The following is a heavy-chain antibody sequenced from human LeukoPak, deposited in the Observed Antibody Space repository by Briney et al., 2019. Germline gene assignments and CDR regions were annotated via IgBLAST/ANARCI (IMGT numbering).Heavy chain of an antibody. D-gene: IGHD1-26*01. J-gene: IGHJ6*03. CDR3: ARLSGSYYESYYYYYMDV. CDR1: GYTFTGYY. CDR2: VSAYNGNT. V-gene: IGHV1-18*04. Sequence: ASVKVSCKASGYTFTGYYMHWVRQAPGQGLDWMGWVSAYNGNTNYAQKLQGRVTMTTDTSTSTAYMELRSLRSDDTAVYYCARLSGSYYESYYYYYMDVWGKGTTVTVSS.